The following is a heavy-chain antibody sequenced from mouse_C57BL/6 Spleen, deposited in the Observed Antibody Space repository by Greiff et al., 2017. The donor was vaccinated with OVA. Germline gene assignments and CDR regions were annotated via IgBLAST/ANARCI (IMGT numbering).Heavy chain of an antibody. CDR3: ARDYGSSWDYYAMDY. CDR2: IYPGSGNT. Sequence: VQLQQSGAELVRPGASVKLSCKASGYTFTDYYINWVKQRPGQGLEWIARIYPGSGNTYYNEKFKGKATLTAEKSSSTAYMQLSSLTSEDSAVYCCARDYGSSWDYYAMDYWGQGTSVTVSS. D-gene: IGHD1-1*01. J-gene: IGHJ4*01. CDR1: GYTFTDYY. V-gene: IGHV1-76*01.